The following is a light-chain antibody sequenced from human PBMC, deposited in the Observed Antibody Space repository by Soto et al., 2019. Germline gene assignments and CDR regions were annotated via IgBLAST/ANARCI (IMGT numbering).Light chain of an antibody. CDR3: QQYNSYWT. J-gene: IGKJ1*01. CDR2: KTS. CDR1: QNINGW. Sequence: DVQMTQSPTTLSASVGDRVTITCRASQNINGWLAWYQRKPGKAPKLLIHKTSNLESGVPSRFSGSGSGTDFTLTISSLQPEDFATYYCQQYNSYWTVGQGTKVDIK. V-gene: IGKV1-5*03.